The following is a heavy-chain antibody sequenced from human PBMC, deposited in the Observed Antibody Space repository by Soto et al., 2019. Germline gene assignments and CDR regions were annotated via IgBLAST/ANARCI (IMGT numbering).Heavy chain of an antibody. J-gene: IGHJ4*02. Sequence: ASVKVSCKASGYTFTSYAMHWVRQAPGQRLEWMGWINAGNGNTKYSQKFQGRVTITRDTSASTAYMELSSLRSEDTGVYYCARGGWFGELFSPLDYWGQGTLVTVSS. V-gene: IGHV1-3*01. CDR1: GYTFTSYA. CDR2: INAGNGNT. D-gene: IGHD3-10*01. CDR3: ARGGWFGELFSPLDY.